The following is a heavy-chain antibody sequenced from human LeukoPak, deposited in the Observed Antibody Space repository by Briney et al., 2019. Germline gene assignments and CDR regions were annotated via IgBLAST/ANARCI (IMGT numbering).Heavy chain of an antibody. CDR2: ISSSGSTI. J-gene: IGHJ6*03. V-gene: IGHV3-48*03. CDR3: VRDRYDWTQYFYYYYMDV. Sequence: GGSLRLSCAASGFTFSSYEMNWVRQAPGKWLEWVSYISSSGSTIYYADSVKGRFTISRDNSKNTLYLQMDSLRAEDTAVYYCVRDRYDWTQYFYYYYMDVWGKGTTVTVSS. CDR1: GFTFSSYE. D-gene: IGHD3-3*01.